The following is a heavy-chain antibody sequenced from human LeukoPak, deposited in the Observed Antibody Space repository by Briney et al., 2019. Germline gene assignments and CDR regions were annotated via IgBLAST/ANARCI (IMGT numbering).Heavy chain of an antibody. CDR1: GCTFSSYD. V-gene: IGHV3-13*01. CDR3: ARDQGQGAFDI. J-gene: IGHJ3*02. CDR2: IGTAGDT. Sequence: GGSLRLSCAASGCTFSSYDMHWVRQATGKGLEWVSAIGTAGDTYYPGSVKGRFTISRENAKNSLYLQMNSLRAGDTAVYYCARDQGQGAFDIWGQGTMVTVSS.